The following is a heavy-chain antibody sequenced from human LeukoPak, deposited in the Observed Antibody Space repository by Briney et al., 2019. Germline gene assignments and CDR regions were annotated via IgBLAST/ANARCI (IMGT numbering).Heavy chain of an antibody. V-gene: IGHV4-59*01. J-gene: IGHJ3*02. CDR1: GGSITNYY. Sequence: SETLSLTCTVSGGSITNYYWSWIRQPPGKGLELIGYIHYSGGTYSSPSLRSRVTLSVDMSRSEVSLKLTSVTAADTAVYYCARGDVFDIWGQGTLVTVSS. CDR2: IHYSGGT. CDR3: ARGDVFDI.